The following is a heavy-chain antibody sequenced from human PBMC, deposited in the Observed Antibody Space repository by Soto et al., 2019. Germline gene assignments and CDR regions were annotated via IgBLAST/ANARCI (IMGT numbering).Heavy chain of an antibody. CDR2: ISSSGSTI. D-gene: IGHD3-22*01. V-gene: IGHV3-48*03. CDR3: AREGYDSSGYYTGFDY. J-gene: IGHJ4*02. Sequence: GGSLRLSCAASGFTFSSYEMNWVRQAPGKGLEWVSYISSSGSTIYYADSVKGRFTISRDNAKNSLYLQMNSLRAEDTAVYYCAREGYDSSGYYTGFDYWGQGTLVALSS. CDR1: GFTFSSYE.